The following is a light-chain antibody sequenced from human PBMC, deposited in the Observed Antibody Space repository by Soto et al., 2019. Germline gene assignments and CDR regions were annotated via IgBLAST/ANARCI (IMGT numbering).Light chain of an antibody. V-gene: IGKV3-11*01. Sequence: EIVLTQSPVTLSLSPGERATLSCRASQSVSSSLAWYQQKPGHAPRLLIYDASNRATGIPARFSGSGSETDFNLTVSSLEPEDFAVYYCQQRSNWPLSFGGGTKVEIK. CDR1: QSVSSS. CDR2: DAS. CDR3: QQRSNWPLS. J-gene: IGKJ4*01.